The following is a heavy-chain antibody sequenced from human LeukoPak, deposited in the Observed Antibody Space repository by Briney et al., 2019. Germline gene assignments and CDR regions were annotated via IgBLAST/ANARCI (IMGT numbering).Heavy chain of an antibody. CDR1: GFTFSSHA. CDR3: AKDSAVSGSYPDASDI. D-gene: IGHD1-26*01. CDR2: ISYDGSNK. Sequence: GRSLRLSCTASGFTFSSHAMHWVRQAPGKGLEWVAVISYDGSNKYYADSVKGRFTISRDNSKNTLYLQMNSLRAEDTAVYYCAKDSAVSGSYPDASDIWGQGTMVTVSS. V-gene: IGHV3-30-3*01. J-gene: IGHJ3*02.